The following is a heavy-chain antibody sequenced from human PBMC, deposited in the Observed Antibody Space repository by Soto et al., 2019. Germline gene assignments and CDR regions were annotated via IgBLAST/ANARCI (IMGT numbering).Heavy chain of an antibody. CDR2: IDYNGVT. CDR3: GKVLVGATGHTDSDS. CDR1: GGSIYRSGYD. Sequence: SETLSLTCTVSGGSIYRSGYDWGWIRQPPGRGLEWIGNIDYNGVTYSNPSLKSRVTISRDTSKNQFSLKLTSVTAADTALYYCGKVLVGATGHTDSDSWGPGTLVTVS. J-gene: IGHJ4*02. V-gene: IGHV4-39*01. D-gene: IGHD2-15*01.